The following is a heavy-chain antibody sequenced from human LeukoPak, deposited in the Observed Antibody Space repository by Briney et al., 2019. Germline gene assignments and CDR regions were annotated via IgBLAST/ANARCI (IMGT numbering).Heavy chain of an antibody. J-gene: IGHJ1*01. CDR1: GFTFSSYA. CDR3: ARDTSSGWYHPYFRH. V-gene: IGHV3-64*01. D-gene: IGHD6-19*01. Sequence: QPGGSLRPSCAASGFTFSSYAMHWVRQAPGKGLEYVSAISSNGGSTYYANSVKGRFTISRDNSKNTLYLQMGSLRAEDMAVYYCARDTSSGWYHPYFRHWGQGTLVTVSS. CDR2: ISSNGGST.